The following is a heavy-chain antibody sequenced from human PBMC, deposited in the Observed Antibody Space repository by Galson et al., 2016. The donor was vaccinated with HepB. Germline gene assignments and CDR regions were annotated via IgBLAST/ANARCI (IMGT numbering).Heavy chain of an antibody. CDR3: AREGAYGESDY. V-gene: IGHV4-61*01. CDR1: GASVTTENYY. Sequence: SLTCTVSGASVTTENYYWNWFRQPTGKGLEWIGYIYYIRTTHYNPSLNSRVTISIDPSKNQVSLNLTSVTAADTAVYYCAREGAYGESDYWAQGTLVTVSS. J-gene: IGHJ4*02. CDR2: IYYIRTT. D-gene: IGHD4-17*01.